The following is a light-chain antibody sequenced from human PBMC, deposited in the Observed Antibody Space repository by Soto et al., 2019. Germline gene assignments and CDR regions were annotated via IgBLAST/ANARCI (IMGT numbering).Light chain of an antibody. J-gene: IGLJ2*01. Sequence: QSVLTQPASLSGTPGQSVTISSTGTSSDIGAYNFVSWYQQHPGKAPKLMLYDVNIRPSGVSNRFSGSKSGNTASLTISGLQAEDEADYYCTSWTTSTTRIFGGVTKATV. CDR3: TSWTTSTTRI. V-gene: IGLV2-14*03. CDR2: DVN. CDR1: SSDIGAYNF.